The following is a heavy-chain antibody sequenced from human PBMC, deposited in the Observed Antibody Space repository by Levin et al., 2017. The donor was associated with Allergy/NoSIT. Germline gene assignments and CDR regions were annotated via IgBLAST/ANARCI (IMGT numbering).Heavy chain of an antibody. J-gene: IGHJ4*02. Sequence: ASVKVSCKASGYTFISYGISWVRQAPGQGLEWMGWITAYNGNTKYAQKFQGRVTVTTDTSMSTAYVERRSLRSDDTAVYYCARDDGEYNSGRSGFDYWGQGTLVTVSS. D-gene: IGHD6-19*01. V-gene: IGHV1-18*01. CDR1: GYTFISYG. CDR3: ARDDGEYNSGRSGFDY. CDR2: ITAYNGNT.